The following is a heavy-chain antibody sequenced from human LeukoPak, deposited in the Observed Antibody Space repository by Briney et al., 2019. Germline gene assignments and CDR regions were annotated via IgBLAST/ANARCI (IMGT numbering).Heavy chain of an antibody. D-gene: IGHD6-6*01. CDR3: ARVGSIAAPENFDY. CDR1: GGSFSGYY. V-gene: IGHV4-34*01. CDR2: INHSGST. J-gene: IGHJ4*02. Sequence: SETLSLTCAVYGGSFSGYYWSWIRQPPGKGLEWIGEINHSGSTYYNPSLKSRVTISVDTSKNQFSLKLSSVTAADTAVYYCARVGSIAAPENFDYWGQGTLVTVSS.